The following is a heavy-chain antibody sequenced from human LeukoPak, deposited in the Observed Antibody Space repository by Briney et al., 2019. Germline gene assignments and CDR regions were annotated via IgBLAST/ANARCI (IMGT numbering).Heavy chain of an antibody. V-gene: IGHV4-34*01. CDR2: INHSGST. D-gene: IGHD3-10*01. Sequence: PETLSLTCAVYGGSFSGYYWSWIRQPPGKGLEWIGEINHSGSTNYNPSLKSRVTISVDTSKNQFSLKLSSVTAADTAVYYCARAGNRITMVRGVKPFDYWGQGALVTVSS. CDR3: ARAGNRITMVRGVKPFDY. CDR1: GGSFSGYY. J-gene: IGHJ4*02.